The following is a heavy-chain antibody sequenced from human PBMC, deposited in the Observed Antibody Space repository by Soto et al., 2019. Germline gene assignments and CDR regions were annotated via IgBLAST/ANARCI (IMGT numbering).Heavy chain of an antibody. Sequence: SDTCSFGECSSTSYYWSQIRQHPGKGLEWIGYIYYSGSTNYNPSLKSRVTISVDTSKNQISLKLSSVTAADTAVYYCGRRYGGAFAIWGQGTMVTVSS. V-gene: IGHV4-59*08. D-gene: IGHD3-10*01. CDR3: GRRYGGAFAI. CDR2: IYYSGST. CDR1: ECSSTSYY. J-gene: IGHJ3*02.